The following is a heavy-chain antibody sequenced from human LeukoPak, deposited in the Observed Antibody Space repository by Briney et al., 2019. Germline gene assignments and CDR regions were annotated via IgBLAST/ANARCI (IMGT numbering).Heavy chain of an antibody. CDR3: VRASYYYDTSGSPRGWFDP. CDR2: ISSSSYI. Sequence: GGSLRLSCAASGFTFSSYSMNWVRQAPGKGLEWVSSISSSSYIYYADSVKGRFTISRDNAKNSLYLQMNSPRAEDTAVYYCVRASYYYDTSGSPRGWFDPWGQGTLVTVSS. J-gene: IGHJ5*02. CDR1: GFTFSSYS. V-gene: IGHV3-21*04. D-gene: IGHD3-22*01.